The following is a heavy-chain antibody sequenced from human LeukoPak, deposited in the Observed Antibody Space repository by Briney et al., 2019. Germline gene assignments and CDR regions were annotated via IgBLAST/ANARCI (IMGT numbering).Heavy chain of an antibody. V-gene: IGHV4-4*02. CDR3: AREGGPYRPLDY. CDR1: GGSLTSTNY. J-gene: IGHJ4*02. Sequence: PSETLSLTCGVSGGSLTSTNYWTWVRQPPGKGLEWIGEVNPQGSTNYNPSLMGRVAISVDMSENHISLQLTSVTAADTAVYYCAREGGPYRPLDYSGQGTLVTVSS. CDR2: VNPQGST.